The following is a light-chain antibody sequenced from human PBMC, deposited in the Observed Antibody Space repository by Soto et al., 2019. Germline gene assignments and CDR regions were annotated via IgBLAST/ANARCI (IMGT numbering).Light chain of an antibody. Sequence: DIVMIQSPDSLALSLGERATINCKSSQTVLYSSNNKNYLTWYQQKPGQPPKLLIYWASTRESGFPDRFSGSGSGTDFTLTISSLQAEDVAVYYCQQYYSTPWTFSQVTKVDIK. V-gene: IGKV4-1*01. J-gene: IGKJ1*01. CDR2: WAS. CDR3: QQYYSTPWT. CDR1: QTVLYSSNNKNY.